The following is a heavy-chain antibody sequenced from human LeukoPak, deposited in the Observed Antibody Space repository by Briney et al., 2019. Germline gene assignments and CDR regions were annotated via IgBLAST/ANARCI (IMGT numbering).Heavy chain of an antibody. Sequence: PGGSLRLSCAASGFTFSSYSMNGVRQAPGKGLKWVSSISSSSSYIYYADSVKGRFTISRDNAKNSLYLQMNSLRAEDSAVYYCARDARLQYCGGDCYPIYYFDYWGQGTLVTVSS. J-gene: IGHJ4*02. CDR3: ARDARLQYCGGDCYPIYYFDY. CDR1: GFTFSSYS. V-gene: IGHV3-21*01. D-gene: IGHD2-21*02. CDR2: ISSSSSYI.